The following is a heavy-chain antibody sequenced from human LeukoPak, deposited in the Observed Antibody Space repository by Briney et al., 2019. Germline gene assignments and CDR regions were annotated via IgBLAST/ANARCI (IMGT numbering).Heavy chain of an antibody. CDR1: GGSISSYY. V-gene: IGHV4-59*08. CDR3: ARHLVRLGAFDI. CDR2: IYYSGST. J-gene: IGHJ3*02. Sequence: KSSETLSLTCTVSGGSISSYYWSWIRQPPGKGLEWIGYIYYSGSTNYNPSLKSRVTISVDTSKNQFSLKLSSVTAADTAVYYCARHLVRLGAFDIWGQGTMVTVSS. D-gene: IGHD2-21*01.